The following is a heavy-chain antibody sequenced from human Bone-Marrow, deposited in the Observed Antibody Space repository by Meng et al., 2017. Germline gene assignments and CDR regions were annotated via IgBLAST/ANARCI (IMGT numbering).Heavy chain of an antibody. CDR1: GYTFTGYY. V-gene: IGHV1-2*02. CDR2: INPNSGGT. CDR3: ARDFALPTYYYYGN. Sequence: ASVKVSCKASGYTFTGYYMHWVQQAPGQGLEWMGWINPNSGGTNYAQKFQGRVTMTRDTSISTAYMELSRLRSDDTAVYYCARDFALPTYYYYGNWGQGTLVTVSS. J-gene: IGHJ4*02. D-gene: IGHD3-10*01.